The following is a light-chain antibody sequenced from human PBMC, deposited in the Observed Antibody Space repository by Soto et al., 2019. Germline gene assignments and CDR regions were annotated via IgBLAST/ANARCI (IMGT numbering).Light chain of an antibody. CDR3: FSSTTAWTHV. J-gene: IGLJ1*01. V-gene: IGLV2-14*01. CDR1: SSDIVAYNY. CDR2: PVS. Sequence: QSVLTQPASVSGSPGQSITISCTGSSSDIVAYNYVAMLQQYPGKSPRLLISPVSNPPSGVSTRFPGTRSGTAAPVTISGLKTEDEADYFCFSSTTAWTHVFGAGTKVTVL.